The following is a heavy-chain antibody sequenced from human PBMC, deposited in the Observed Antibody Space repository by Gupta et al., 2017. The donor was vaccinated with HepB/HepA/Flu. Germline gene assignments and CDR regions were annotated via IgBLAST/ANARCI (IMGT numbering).Heavy chain of an antibody. CDR1: GGTFSSYA. J-gene: IGHJ6*03. CDR2: IIPIFGTA. V-gene: IGHV1-69*01. Sequence: QVQLVQSGAEVKKPGSSVKVSCKASGGTFSSYAISWVRQAPGQGLEWMGGIIPIFGTANYAQKFQGRVTITADESTSTAYMELSSLRSEDTAVYYCARGQIQLWLVKRGYYYYMDVWGKGTTVTVSS. CDR3: ARGQIQLWLVKRGYYYYMDV. D-gene: IGHD5-18*01.